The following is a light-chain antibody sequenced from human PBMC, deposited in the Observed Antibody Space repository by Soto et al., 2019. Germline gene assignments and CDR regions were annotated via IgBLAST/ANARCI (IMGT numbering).Light chain of an antibody. J-gene: IGKJ3*01. CDR3: QQYGSSPVT. CDR1: QSVSSSY. Sequence: EIVLTQSPGTQSLSPGERATLSCRASQSVSSSYLAWYQQKPGQAPRLLIYGASSRATGIPDRFSGRGSGTDFTLTISRLEPEDFAVYYCQQYGSSPVTFGPGTKVDIK. V-gene: IGKV3-20*01. CDR2: GAS.